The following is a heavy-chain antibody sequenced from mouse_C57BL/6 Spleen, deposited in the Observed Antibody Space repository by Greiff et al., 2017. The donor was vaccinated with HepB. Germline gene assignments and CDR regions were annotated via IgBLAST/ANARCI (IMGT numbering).Heavy chain of an antibody. D-gene: IGHD2-5*01. J-gene: IGHJ2*01. Sequence: EVKLQESGPGLVKPSQSLSLTCSVTGYSITSGYYWNWIRQFPGNKLEWMGYISYDGSNNYNPSLKNRISITRDTSKNQFFLKLNSVTTEDTATYYCARDPGLYSNYDYWGQGTTLTVSS. V-gene: IGHV3-6*01. CDR3: ARDPGLYSNYDY. CDR1: GYSITSGYY. CDR2: ISYDGSN.